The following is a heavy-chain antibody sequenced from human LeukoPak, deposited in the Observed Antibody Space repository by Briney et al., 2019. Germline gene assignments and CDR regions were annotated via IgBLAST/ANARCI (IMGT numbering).Heavy chain of an antibody. J-gene: IGHJ4*02. D-gene: IGHD3-9*01. CDR3: ARNNYDILTGYYPGSYY. CDR2: IYYNGST. Sequence: PSETLSLTCTVSGGSISSYYWSWIRQPPGKGLEWIGYIYYNGSTNYNPSLKSRVTISVDTSKNQFSLKLSSVTAADTAVYYCARNNYDILTGYYPGSYYWGQGTLVTVSS. V-gene: IGHV4-59*08. CDR1: GGSISSYY.